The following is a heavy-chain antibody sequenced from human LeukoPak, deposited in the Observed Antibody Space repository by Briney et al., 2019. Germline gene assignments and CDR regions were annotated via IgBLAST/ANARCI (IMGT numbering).Heavy chain of an antibody. CDR1: GGSFSGYY. CDR3: ARLHDMVRGHNWFDP. Sequence: SETLSLTCDVYGGSFSGYYWSWIRQPPGKGLEWIGEINHSGSTNYNPSLKSRVTISVDTSKNQFSLKLSSVTAADTAVYYCARLHDMVRGHNWFDPWGQGTLVTVSS. V-gene: IGHV4-34*01. J-gene: IGHJ5*02. D-gene: IGHD3-10*01. CDR2: INHSGST.